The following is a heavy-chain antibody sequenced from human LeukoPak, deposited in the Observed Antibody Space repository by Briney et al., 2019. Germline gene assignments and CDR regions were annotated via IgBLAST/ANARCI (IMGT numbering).Heavy chain of an antibody. CDR2: INPNSGGT. V-gene: IGHV1-2*02. Sequence: ASVKVSRKASGYTFTGYYMHWARQAPGQGLEWMGWINPNSGGTNYAQKFQGRVTMTRDTSISTAYMELSRLRSDDTAVYYCARGRKYCSSTSCYPTDYWGQGTLVTVSS. D-gene: IGHD2-2*01. CDR1: GYTFTGYY. J-gene: IGHJ4*02. CDR3: ARGRKYCSSTSCYPTDY.